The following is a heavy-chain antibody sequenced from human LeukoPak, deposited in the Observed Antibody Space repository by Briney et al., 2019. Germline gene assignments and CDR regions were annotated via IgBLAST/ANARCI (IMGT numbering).Heavy chain of an antibody. CDR3: AKDTASSGYSYFRYYFDY. CDR1: GFTFDDYA. CDR2: ISWNSGSI. V-gene: IGHV3-9*01. J-gene: IGHJ4*02. D-gene: IGHD3-22*01. Sequence: PGGSLRLSCAASGFTFDDYAMHWVRQAPGKGLEWVSGISWNSGSIGYADSVKGRFTISRDNAKNSLYLQMNSLRAEDTALYYCAKDTASSGYSYFRYYFDYWGQGALVTVSS.